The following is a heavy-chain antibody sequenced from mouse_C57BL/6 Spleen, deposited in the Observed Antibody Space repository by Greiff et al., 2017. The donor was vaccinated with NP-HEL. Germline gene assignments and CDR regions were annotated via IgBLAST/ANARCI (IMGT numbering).Heavy chain of an antibody. V-gene: IGHV6-6*01. D-gene: IGHD2-3*01. CDR3: SIYDGYGYYAMDY. Sequence: EVQLQESGGGLVQPGGSMKLSCAASGFTFSDAWMDWVRQSPEKGLEWVAEIRNKANNHATYYAESVKGRFTISRDDSKSSVYLQMNSLRAEDTGIYYCSIYDGYGYYAMDYWGQGTSVTVSS. J-gene: IGHJ4*01. CDR1: GFTFSDAW. CDR2: IRNKANNHAT.